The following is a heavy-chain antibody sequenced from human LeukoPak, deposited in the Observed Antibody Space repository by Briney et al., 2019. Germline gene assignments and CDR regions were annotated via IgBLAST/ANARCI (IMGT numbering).Heavy chain of an antibody. J-gene: IGHJ4*02. CDR2: FDPEDGET. V-gene: IGHV1-24*01. CDR1: GYTLTELS. Sequence: ASVKVSCKVSGYTLTELSMHWVRQAPGKGLEWMGGFDPEDGETIYAQKFQGRVTMTEDTSTDTAYMELSSLRAEDTAVYYCAKDKYYGSSGYVPFFDYWGQGTLVTISS. CDR3: AKDKYYGSSGYVPFFDY. D-gene: IGHD3-22*01.